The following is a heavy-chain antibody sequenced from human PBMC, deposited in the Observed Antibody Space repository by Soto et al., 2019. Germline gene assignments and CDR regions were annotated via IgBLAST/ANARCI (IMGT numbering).Heavy chain of an antibody. Sequence: GGSLRLSCAASGFTFSSYGMHWVRQAPGKGLEWVAVIWYDGSNKYYADSVKGRFTISRDNSKNTLYLQMNSLRAEDTAVYYCARDSTVTTISALVYWGQGTLVTVPS. V-gene: IGHV3-33*01. J-gene: IGHJ4*02. CDR1: GFTFSSYG. CDR2: IWYDGSNK. D-gene: IGHD4-17*01. CDR3: ARDSTVTTISALVY.